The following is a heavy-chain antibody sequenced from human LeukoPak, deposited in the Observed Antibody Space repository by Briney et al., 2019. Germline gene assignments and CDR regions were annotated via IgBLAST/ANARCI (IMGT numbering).Heavy chain of an antibody. CDR3: AKEVRYFDWLSTPDY. Sequence: GGSLRLSCAASGFTFSSYGMHWVRQAPGKGLEWVAVISYDGSNKYYADSVKGRFTISRDNSKNTLYLQMNSLRAEDTAVYYCAKEVRYFDWLSTPDYWGQGTLVTVSS. D-gene: IGHD3-9*01. CDR1: GFTFSSYG. J-gene: IGHJ4*02. V-gene: IGHV3-30*18. CDR2: ISYDGSNK.